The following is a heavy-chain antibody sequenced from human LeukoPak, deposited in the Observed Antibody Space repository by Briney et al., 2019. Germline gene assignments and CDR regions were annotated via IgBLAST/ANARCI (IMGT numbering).Heavy chain of an antibody. CDR1: GNTFTSNG. Sequence: ASVKVSCKASGNTFTSNGISWVRQAPGQGLEWMGWISAYNGNTNYAQKVQGRVTMTTDTSTSTAYMELRSLRPDDTAVYYCARDVGSSWPPVPDVWGQGITVTVSS. V-gene: IGHV1-18*01. D-gene: IGHD6-13*01. J-gene: IGHJ6*02. CDR2: ISAYNGNT. CDR3: ARDVGSSWPPVPDV.